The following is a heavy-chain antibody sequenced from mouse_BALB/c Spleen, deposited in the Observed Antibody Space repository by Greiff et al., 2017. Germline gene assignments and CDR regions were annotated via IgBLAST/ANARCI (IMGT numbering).Heavy chain of an antibody. CDR1: GFTFTDYY. J-gene: IGHJ2*01. Sequence: EVNLVESGGGLVQPGGSLRLSCATSGFTFTDYYMSWVRQPPGKALEWLGFIRNKANGYTTEYSASVMGRFTISRDNSQSILYLQMNTLRAEDSATKYYAGSIGEVHLFDYWGQGTTLTVSS. CDR2: IRNKANGYTT. V-gene: IGHV7-3*02. D-gene: IGHD2-14*01. CDR3: AGSIGEVHLFDY.